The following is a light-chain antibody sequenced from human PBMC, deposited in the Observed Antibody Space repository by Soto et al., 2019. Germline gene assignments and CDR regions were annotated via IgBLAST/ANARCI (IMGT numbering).Light chain of an antibody. CDR3: QQYGISSPYT. CDR2: GAS. J-gene: IGKJ2*01. Sequence: EIVLTQSPGTLSLSPGERATLSCRASQSVSSSYLAWYQQKPGQAPRLLIYGASSRATGIPDRFSGSGSGTDFTLTISRLEPEDVAVYYCQQYGISSPYTFGQGTKLEIK. V-gene: IGKV3-20*01. CDR1: QSVSSSY.